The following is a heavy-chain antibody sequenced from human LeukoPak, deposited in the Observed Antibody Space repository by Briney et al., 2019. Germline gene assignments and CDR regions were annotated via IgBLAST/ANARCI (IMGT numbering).Heavy chain of an antibody. CDR3: ARGEGERYYVNFFDY. V-gene: IGHV4-59*11. Sequence: PSETLSLICSVSGGSLSGHYWSWFRQPPGKGLEWIGYFYYSGSTNYHPSLKSRVTISVDTSKNQFSLKVNSVTSADTAVYYCARGEGERYYVNFFDYWGHGKPVSVSS. CDR2: FYYSGST. D-gene: IGHD1-26*01. CDR1: GGSLSGHY. J-gene: IGHJ4*01.